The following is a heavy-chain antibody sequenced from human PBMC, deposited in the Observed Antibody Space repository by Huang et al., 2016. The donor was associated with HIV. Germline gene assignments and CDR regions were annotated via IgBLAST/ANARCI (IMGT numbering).Heavy chain of an antibody. J-gene: IGHJ5*02. Sequence: QVQLVESGGGVVQPGRSLRLSCAASGFTFSSYGMHWVRQAPGKGLEGVAVISYDGSNKYYADSVKGRFTISRDNSKNTLYLQMNSLRAEDTAVYYCAKDAYDGEYNWFDPWGQGTLVTVSS. D-gene: IGHD3-10*01. CDR1: GFTFSSYG. CDR2: ISYDGSNK. CDR3: AKDAYDGEYNWFDP. V-gene: IGHV3-30*18.